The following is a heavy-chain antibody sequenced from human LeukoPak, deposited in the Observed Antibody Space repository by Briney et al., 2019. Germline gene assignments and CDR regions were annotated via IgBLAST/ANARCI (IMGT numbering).Heavy chain of an antibody. CDR1: GGSFSGYY. CDR2: INHSGST. Sequence: SETLSLTCAVYGGSFSGYYWSWIRQPPGKGLEWIGEINHSGSTNYNPSLKSRVTISVDTSKNQFSLKLSSVTAADTAVYYCAREPLGYSYGYLDWGQGTLVTVSS. CDR3: AREPLGYSYGYLD. J-gene: IGHJ4*02. V-gene: IGHV4-34*01. D-gene: IGHD5-18*01.